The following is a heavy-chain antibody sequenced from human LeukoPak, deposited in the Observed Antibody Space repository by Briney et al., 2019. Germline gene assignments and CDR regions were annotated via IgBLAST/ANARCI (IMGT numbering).Heavy chain of an antibody. J-gene: IGHJ4*02. CDR2: IYSDGSRT. Sequence: GGSLRPSCAASGFTFSSYWMHWVRHAPAPGLVWVSLIYSDGSRTNYADSVKGRFIISRDNAKNTLYLQMNSLRADDTAVYYCARGGVSSTPLDHWGQGTLVTVST. CDR1: GFTFSSYW. CDR3: ARGGVSSTPLDH. D-gene: IGHD1-26*01. V-gene: IGHV3-74*01.